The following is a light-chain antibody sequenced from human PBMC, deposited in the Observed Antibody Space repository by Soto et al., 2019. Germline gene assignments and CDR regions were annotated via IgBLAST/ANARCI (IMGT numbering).Light chain of an antibody. Sequence: QSVLTQPPSVSGAPGQTVTISCTGSSSNIGAGFDVPWYQQDPGTAPKLVLYSNTDRPSGVPDRFSGSRSGSSGSLAITGRQPDDEADYYCQSYDSGVTGSVFGTGTKLTVL. CDR2: SNT. J-gene: IGLJ1*01. CDR3: QSYDSGVTGSV. CDR1: SSNIGAGFD. V-gene: IGLV1-40*01.